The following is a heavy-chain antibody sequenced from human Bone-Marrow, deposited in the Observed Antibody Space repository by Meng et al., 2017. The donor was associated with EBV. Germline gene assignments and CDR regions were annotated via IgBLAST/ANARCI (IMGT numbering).Heavy chain of an antibody. CDR3: ASESGRGFTPDY. Sequence: QVQLVQSGAEVKKPGSSVKCSCKTSGGTFRSDAISWVRQGPGQGLEWMGGLIPMSGAPHYAQKFQDRVTITADESTSTHYMDLSGLRSEDTAVYYCASESGRGFTPDYWGQGTLVTVSS. J-gene: IGHJ4*02. CDR1: GGTFRSDA. CDR2: LIPMSGAP. V-gene: IGHV1-69*01. D-gene: IGHD3-10*01.